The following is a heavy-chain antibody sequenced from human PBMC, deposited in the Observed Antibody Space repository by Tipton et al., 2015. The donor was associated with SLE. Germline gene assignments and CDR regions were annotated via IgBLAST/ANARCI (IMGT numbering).Heavy chain of an antibody. CDR3: ARHEGYSTSSDY. D-gene: IGHD6-6*01. V-gene: IGHV4-31*03. CDR2: IYYSGST. J-gene: IGHJ4*02. CDR1: GGSISSGGYY. Sequence: TLSLTCTVSGGSISSGGYYWSWIRQHPGKGLEWIGYIYYSGSTYYNPSLKSRVTISLETSDNQFSLKLNSVTAADTAVYYCARHEGYSTSSDYWGQGTLVTVSS.